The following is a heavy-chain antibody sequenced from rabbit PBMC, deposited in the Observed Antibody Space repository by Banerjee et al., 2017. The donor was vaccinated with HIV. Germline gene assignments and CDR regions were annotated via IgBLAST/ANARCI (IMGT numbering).Heavy chain of an antibody. CDR1: GFSFISNYY. CDR2: IDIGDGNT. J-gene: IGHJ4*01. CDR3: VRGGIVVAGNFNL. Sequence: QSLEESGGDLVKPGASLTLTCTASGFSFISNYYMCWVRQAPGKGLEWITCIDIGDGNTYYASWAKGRFTISRTSSTTVTLQMTSLTAADTATYFCVRGGIVVAGNFNLWGPGTLVTVS. D-gene: IGHD4-1*01. V-gene: IGHV1S40*01.